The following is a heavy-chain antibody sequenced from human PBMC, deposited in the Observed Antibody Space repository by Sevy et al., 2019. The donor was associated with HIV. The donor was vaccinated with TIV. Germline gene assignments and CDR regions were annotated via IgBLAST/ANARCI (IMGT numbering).Heavy chain of an antibody. Sequence: GGSLRLSCTASGFTFSSFWMSWVRQAPGKGLEWVANINRDGSGTYYVDSVKGRVTISRDNAKQHLFLQMDSLGVADTALYSCALPPVGRSGPVPFDCWGQGTLVTVSS. D-gene: IGHD3-10*02. CDR3: ALPPVGRSGPVPFDC. J-gene: IGHJ4*02. V-gene: IGHV3-7*01. CDR1: GFTFSSFW. CDR2: INRDGSGT.